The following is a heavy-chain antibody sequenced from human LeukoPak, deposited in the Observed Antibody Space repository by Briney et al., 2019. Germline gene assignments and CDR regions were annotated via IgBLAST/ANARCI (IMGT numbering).Heavy chain of an antibody. V-gene: IGHV1-69*13. Sequence: GASVKVSCKASGGTFSSYAISWVRQAPGQGLEWMGGIIPIFGTANYAQKFQGRVTITADESTSTASMELSSLRSEDTAVYYCAVAGIEVERVYYYYYGMDVWGQGTKVTVSS. D-gene: IGHD1-1*01. CDR2: IIPIFGTA. CDR3: AVAGIEVERVYYYYYGMDV. J-gene: IGHJ6*02. CDR1: GGTFSSYA.